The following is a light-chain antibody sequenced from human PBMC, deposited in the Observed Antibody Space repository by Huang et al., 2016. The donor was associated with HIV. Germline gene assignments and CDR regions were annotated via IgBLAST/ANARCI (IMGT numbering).Light chain of an antibody. CDR2: GAS. J-gene: IGKJ3*01. Sequence: EIVMTQSPATLSVSPGERATLSCRASQSVSSNLAWYHQKPGQAPRLLIYGASTRATGIHAWFSGSGSGTEFTLTISSLQSEDFAVYYCQQDNNWPPATCGPGTKVDIK. CDR1: QSVSSN. V-gene: IGKV3-15*01. CDR3: QQDNNWPPAT.